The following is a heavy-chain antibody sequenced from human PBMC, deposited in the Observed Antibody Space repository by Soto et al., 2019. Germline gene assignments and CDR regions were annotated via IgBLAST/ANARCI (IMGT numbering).Heavy chain of an antibody. CDR2: INAGNGNT. V-gene: IGHV1-3*01. Sequence: ASVKVSCKASGYSFTSYAMHWVRQAPGQRLEWMGWINAGNGNTKYSQKFQGRVTITRDTSASTAYMELSSLRSEDTAVYYCGRPRSGGYDWGYFAYGGEGTLAAVSS. CDR3: GRPRSGGYDWGYFAY. D-gene: IGHD5-12*01. CDR1: GYSFTSYA. J-gene: IGHJ4*02.